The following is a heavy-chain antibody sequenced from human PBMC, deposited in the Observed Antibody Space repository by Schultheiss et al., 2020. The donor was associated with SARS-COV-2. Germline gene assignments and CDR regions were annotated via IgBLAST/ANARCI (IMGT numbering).Heavy chain of an antibody. CDR3: ARHVPHTVAGNYYYYGMDV. V-gene: IGHV4-39*01. Sequence: SETLSLTCTVSGGSISSSSYYWGWIRQPPGKGLEWIGSIYYSGSTNYNPSLKSRVTMSVDTSKNQFSLKLSSVTAADTAVYYCARHVPHTVAGNYYYYGMDVWGQGTTVTVSS. J-gene: IGHJ6*02. CDR2: IYYSGST. D-gene: IGHD6-19*01. CDR1: GGSISSSSYY.